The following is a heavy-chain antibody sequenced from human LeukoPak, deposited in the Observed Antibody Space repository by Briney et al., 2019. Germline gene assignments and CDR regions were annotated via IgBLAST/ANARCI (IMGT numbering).Heavy chain of an antibody. V-gene: IGHV4-59*01. CDR1: GGSISSYY. D-gene: IGHD3-22*01. CDR2: IYYSGST. CDR3: ARAQEDSSGYDHYYYYMDV. J-gene: IGHJ6*03. Sequence: PSETLSLTCTVSGGSISSYYWSWIRQPPGKGLEWIGYIYYSGSTNYNPSLKSRVTISVDTSKNQFSLKLSSVTAADTAVYYCARAQEDSSGYDHYYYYMDVWGKGTTVTVSS.